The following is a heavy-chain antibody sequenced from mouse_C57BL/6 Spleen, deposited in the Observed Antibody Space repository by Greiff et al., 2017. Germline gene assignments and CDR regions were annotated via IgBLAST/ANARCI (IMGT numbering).Heavy chain of an antibody. D-gene: IGHD1-1*01. V-gene: IGHV1-26*01. Sequence: EVQLQQSGPELVKPGASVKISCKASGYTFTDYYMNWVKQSHGKSLEWIGNINPNNGGTSYNQKFKGKATLTVDTSSSTAYMELRSLTSEDSAVYYGARDYYGSSTACFAYWGQGTLVTVSA. CDR3: ARDYYGSSTACFAY. CDR1: GYTFTDYY. J-gene: IGHJ3*01. CDR2: INPNNGGT.